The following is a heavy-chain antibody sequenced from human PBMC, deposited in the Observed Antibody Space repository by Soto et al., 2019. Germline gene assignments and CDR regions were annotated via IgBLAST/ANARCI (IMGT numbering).Heavy chain of an antibody. CDR2: ISWDGEK. J-gene: IGHJ4*02. CDR3: XXXXXXXXTGXYYFDY. Sequence: QITLKESGPTLVKPTQSLTLTCTFSGFSLNTRGVGVGWIRQPPGKALEWLALISWDGEKRYSPSLKSRLTITTVPSETQVVLTMTNIDPXXTXXXXXXXXXXXXXTGXYYFDYWGQGTLVTVSS. D-gene: IGHD3-9*01. V-gene: IGHV2-5*02. CDR1: GFSLNTRGVG.